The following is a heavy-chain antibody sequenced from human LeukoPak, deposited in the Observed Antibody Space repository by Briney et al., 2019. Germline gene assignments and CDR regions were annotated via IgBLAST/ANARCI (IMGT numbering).Heavy chain of an antibody. D-gene: IGHD2-2*01. J-gene: IGHJ5*02. CDR3: ARHPYQLLWLSWFDP. CDR2: IYYSGST. V-gene: IGHV4-39*01. CDR1: GGSSSSSRYY. Sequence: PSETLSLTCTVSGGSSSSSRYYWGWIRQPPGKGLEWIGSIYYSGSTYYNPSLKSRVTISVDTSKKQFSLTLSSVTATDTDVYYCARHPYQLLWLSWFDPWGQGTMVTVSS.